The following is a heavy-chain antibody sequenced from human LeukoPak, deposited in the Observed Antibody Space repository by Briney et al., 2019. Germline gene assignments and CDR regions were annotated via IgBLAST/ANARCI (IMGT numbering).Heavy chain of an antibody. V-gene: IGHV3-11*05. CDR1: GFPISDYY. J-gene: IGHJ3*02. D-gene: IGHD5-18*01. Sequence: GGSLRLSCAASGFPISDYYMSWIRQAPGKGLEWVSYISTSTSYTNYADSVKGRFTISRDNAKNSLYLQMNSLRADDTAVYYCARDHNYGYGAFDIWGQGTMVTVSS. CDR3: ARDHNYGYGAFDI. CDR2: ISTSTSYT.